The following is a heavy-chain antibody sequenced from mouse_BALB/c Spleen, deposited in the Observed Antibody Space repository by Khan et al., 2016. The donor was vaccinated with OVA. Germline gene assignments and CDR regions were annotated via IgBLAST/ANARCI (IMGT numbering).Heavy chain of an antibody. D-gene: IGHD2-10*02. Sequence: EVELVQSGPGLVKPSQSLSLSCTATGYSITRDYAWNWIRQLPGNKLEWMGFISYSGNTQYNPSLQSRISVTPDTSKNTFYLQLNSVTTEDTATYYCASGYGGDFDYWGQGTTVTVSP. J-gene: IGHJ2*01. V-gene: IGHV3-2*02. CDR3: ASGYGGDFDY. CDR1: GYSITRDYA. CDR2: ISYSGNT.